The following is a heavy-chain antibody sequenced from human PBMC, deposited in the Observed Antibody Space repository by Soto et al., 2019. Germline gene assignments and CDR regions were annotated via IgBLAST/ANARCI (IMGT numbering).Heavy chain of an antibody. CDR1: GYTFTSYD. CDR2: MNPNSGNT. CDR3: ARGRPTKLSRDYDILTGPPPFDP. V-gene: IGHV1-8*01. J-gene: IGHJ5*02. D-gene: IGHD3-9*01. Sequence: AASVKVSCKASGYTFTSYDINWVRQATGQGLEWMGWMNPNSGNTGYAQKFQGRVTMTRNTSISTAYMELSSLRSEDTAVYYCARGRPTKLSRDYDILTGPPPFDPWGQGTLVTVSS.